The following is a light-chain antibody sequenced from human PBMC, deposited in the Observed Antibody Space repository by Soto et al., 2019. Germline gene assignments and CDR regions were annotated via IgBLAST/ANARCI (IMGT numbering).Light chain of an antibody. Sequence: DIQMTQSPSTLSASVGDRVTITCRASQSISSWLAWYQQKPGKAPKLLIYDASSLESGVPSRFSGRGSGTEFTLTIISLQPDEFATYYCQQYNSYSGTFGQGTKVEIK. CDR3: QQYNSYSGT. CDR2: DAS. V-gene: IGKV1-5*01. J-gene: IGKJ1*01. CDR1: QSISSW.